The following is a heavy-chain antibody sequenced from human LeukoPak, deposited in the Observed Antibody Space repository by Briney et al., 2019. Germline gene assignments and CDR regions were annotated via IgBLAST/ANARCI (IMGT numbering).Heavy chain of an antibody. D-gene: IGHD5-18*01. V-gene: IGHV1-69*04. CDR1: GGTFSSYA. CDR2: IIPILGIA. J-gene: IGHJ4*02. CDR3: ARGGYSYGEIFDY. Sequence: SVKVSCKASGGTFSSYAISWVRQAPGQGLEWMGRIIPILGIANYAQKFQGRVTITADKSTSTAYVELSSLRSEDTAVYYCARGGYSYGEIFDYWGQGTLVTVSS.